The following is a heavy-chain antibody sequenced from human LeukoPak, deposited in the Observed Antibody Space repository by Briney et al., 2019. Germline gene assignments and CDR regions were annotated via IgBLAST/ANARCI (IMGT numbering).Heavy chain of an antibody. J-gene: IGHJ4*02. CDR2: IYYSGST. V-gene: IGHV4-39*07. D-gene: IGHD6-19*01. CDR1: GGSISSSSYY. Sequence: SETLSLTCTVSGGSISSSSYYWGWIRQPPEEGLEWIGSIYYSGSTYYNPSLKSRVTISLDTSKNQFSLKLSSVTAADTAVYYCARDKSHSSGWYDYWGQGTLVTVSS. CDR3: ARDKSHSSGWYDY.